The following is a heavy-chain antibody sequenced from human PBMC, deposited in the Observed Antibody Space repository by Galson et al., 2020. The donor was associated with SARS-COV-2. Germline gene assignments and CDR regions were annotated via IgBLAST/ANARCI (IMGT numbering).Heavy chain of an antibody. J-gene: IGHJ5*02. CDR2: VYYDGTT. CDR3: ARSGGSWGDWFDP. Sequence: ETSETLSLTCTVSGGSISNYYWSWIRQPPGKRLEWIGYVYYDGTTNYNPSLKSRVIISRDRSKNEVSLNLTSVTPSDTAVYFCARSGGSWGDWFDPWGQGTLVTVSS. D-gene: IGHD3-16*01. CDR1: GGSISNYY. V-gene: IGHV4-59*01.